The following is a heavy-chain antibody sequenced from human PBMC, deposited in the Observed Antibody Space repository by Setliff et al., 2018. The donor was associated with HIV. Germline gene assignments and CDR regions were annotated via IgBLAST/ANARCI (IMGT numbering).Heavy chain of an antibody. Sequence: GGSLRLSCAASGFTFDSYAMSWVRQAPGKGLEWVSTISSSGGSTYYADSVKGRFTISRDNSKNTLYLQMNSLRAEDTAVYYCARQGNWEFDYWGQGTLVTVSS. CDR2: ISSSGGST. CDR3: ARQGNWEFDY. CDR1: GFTFDSYA. D-gene: IGHD7-27*01. V-gene: IGHV3-23*01. J-gene: IGHJ4*02.